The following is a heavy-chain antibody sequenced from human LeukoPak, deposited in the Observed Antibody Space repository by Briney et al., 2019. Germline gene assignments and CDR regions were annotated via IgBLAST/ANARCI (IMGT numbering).Heavy chain of an antibody. Sequence: PSETLSLTCTVSGDSISSDDYSWSWIRQPPGKGLEWIGYIYYSGSTYYNPSLKSRVTISVDTSKNQFSLKLSSVTAADTAVYYCARATTATTGIFDYWGQGTLVTVSS. CDR2: IYYSGST. J-gene: IGHJ4*02. CDR1: GDSISSDDYS. V-gene: IGHV4-30-4*07. CDR3: ARATTATTGIFDY. D-gene: IGHD4-17*01.